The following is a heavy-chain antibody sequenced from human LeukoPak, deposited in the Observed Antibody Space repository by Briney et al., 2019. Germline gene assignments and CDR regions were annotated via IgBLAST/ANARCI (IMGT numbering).Heavy chain of an antibody. CDR1: GGSISSYY. J-gene: IGHJ4*02. CDR3: ARQGYYYDSSGYYPGGDY. CDR2: ICYSGST. D-gene: IGHD3-22*01. Sequence: PSETLSLTCTVSGGSISSYYWSWIRQPPGKGLEWIGYICYSGSTNYNPSLKSRVTISVDTSKNQFSLKLSSVTAADTAVYYCARQGYYYDSSGYYPGGDYWGQGTLVTVSS. V-gene: IGHV4-59*08.